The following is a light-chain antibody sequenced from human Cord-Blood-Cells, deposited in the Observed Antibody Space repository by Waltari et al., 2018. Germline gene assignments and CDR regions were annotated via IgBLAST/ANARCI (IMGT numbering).Light chain of an antibody. Sequence: QSALTQPPSASGSPGQSVTISCTGTSSDGGGYNYVSWYQQHPGKAPNLMIYEVSKRPSGVPDRFSGSKSGNTASLTVSGLQAEDEADYYCSSYAGSNNLGVFGGGTKLTVL. CDR3: SSYAGSNNLGV. CDR1: SSDGGGYNY. V-gene: IGLV2-8*01. J-gene: IGLJ2*01. CDR2: EVS.